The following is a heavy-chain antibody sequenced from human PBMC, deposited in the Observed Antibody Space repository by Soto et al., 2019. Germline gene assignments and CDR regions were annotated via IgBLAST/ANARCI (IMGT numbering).Heavy chain of an antibody. V-gene: IGHV3-23*01. Sequence: PGGSLRLSCAASGFTFRYYAMTWVRQAPGKGLEWVSTINRGGTKTDYADSVKGRFTISRDDSKNTLYLQMNNLRAEDTAVFYCVKDYQSGYGDMFDYWGQGTLVTVS. D-gene: IGHD4-17*01. J-gene: IGHJ4*02. CDR1: GFTFRYYA. CDR3: VKDYQSGYGDMFDY. CDR2: INRGGTKT.